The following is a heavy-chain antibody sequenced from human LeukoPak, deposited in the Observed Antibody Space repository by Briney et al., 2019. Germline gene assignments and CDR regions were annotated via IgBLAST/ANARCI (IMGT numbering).Heavy chain of an antibody. D-gene: IGHD1-26*01. J-gene: IGHJ5*02. CDR3: AKATSIVGAANWFDP. V-gene: IGHV3-30*02. Sequence: DSVKGRFTISRDNSENTLYLQMNSLRSEDTAVYYCAKATSIVGAANWFDPWGQGTLVTVSS.